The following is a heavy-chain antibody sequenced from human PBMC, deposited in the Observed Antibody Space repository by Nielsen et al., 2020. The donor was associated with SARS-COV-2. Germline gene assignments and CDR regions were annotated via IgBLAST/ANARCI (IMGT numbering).Heavy chain of an antibody. V-gene: IGHV1-69*06. CDR3: ARIYDSSGYSYYYYGMDV. D-gene: IGHD3-22*01. CDR2: IIPIFGTA. CDR1: GGTFSSYA. Sequence: SVKVSCKASGGTFSSYAISWVRQAPGQGLEWMGGIIPIFGTANYAQKFQGRVTITADKSTSTAYMELSSLRSEDTAVYYCARIYDSSGYSYYYYGMDVWGQGTTVIVSS. J-gene: IGHJ6*02.